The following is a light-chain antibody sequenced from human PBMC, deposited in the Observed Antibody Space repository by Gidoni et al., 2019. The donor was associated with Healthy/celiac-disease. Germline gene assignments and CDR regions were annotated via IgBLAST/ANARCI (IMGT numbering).Light chain of an antibody. Sequence: DIVFTQSPGTLSLSPGERATLSCRARQRVSSSYLAWYQQKPGQAPRLLIYGASSRATGIPDRFSGSGSGTDFTLTISRLEPEDVAVYYCQQYGSSREFTFXPXTKVDIK. V-gene: IGKV3-20*01. CDR1: QRVSSSY. J-gene: IGKJ3*01. CDR2: GAS. CDR3: QQYGSSREFT.